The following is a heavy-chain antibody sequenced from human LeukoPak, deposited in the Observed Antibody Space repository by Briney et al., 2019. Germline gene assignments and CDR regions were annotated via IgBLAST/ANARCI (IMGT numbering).Heavy chain of an antibody. CDR1: GFTFSSYAMH. J-gene: IGHJ4*02. Sequence: LRLSCAASGFTFSSYAMHWVRQPPGKGLEWIGYIYYSGSTYYNPSLKSRVTISVDTSKNQFSLKLSSVTAADTAVYYCARLTYYYDSSGYYPLLDYWGQGTLVTVSS. V-gene: IGHV4-30-4*01. CDR3: ARLTYYYDSSGYYPLLDY. D-gene: IGHD3-22*01. CDR2: IYYSGST.